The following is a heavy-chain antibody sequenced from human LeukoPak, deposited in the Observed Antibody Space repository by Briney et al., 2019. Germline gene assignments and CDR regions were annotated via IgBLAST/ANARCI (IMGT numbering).Heavy chain of an antibody. V-gene: IGHV1-69*05. J-gene: IGHJ4*02. CDR3: ARDVDGGYCSGRSCRDY. CDR2: IIPIFGTA. D-gene: IGHD2-15*01. CDR1: GGTFSSYA. Sequence: SVKVSCKASGGTFSSYAISWVRQAPGQGLEWMGRIIPIFGTANYAQKFQGRVTITTDESTSTAYMELSSLKSEDTAVYYCARDVDGGYCSGRSCRDYWGQGTLVTVSS.